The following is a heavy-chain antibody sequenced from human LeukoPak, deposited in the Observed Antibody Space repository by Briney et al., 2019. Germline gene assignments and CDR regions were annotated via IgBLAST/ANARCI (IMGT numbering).Heavy chain of an antibody. CDR3: ARGIRDSSGYYYSPDAFDI. Sequence: PSETLSLTCTVSGGAISSQYWSWIRQPAGKGLENIGRVYPSGSTNDNPSLKGRVTMSIDTSKNQFSLRLNSVTAADTAVYYCARGIRDSSGYYYSPDAFDIWGQGTMVAVSS. J-gene: IGHJ3*02. V-gene: IGHV4-4*07. CDR2: VYPSGST. CDR1: GGAISSQY. D-gene: IGHD3-22*01.